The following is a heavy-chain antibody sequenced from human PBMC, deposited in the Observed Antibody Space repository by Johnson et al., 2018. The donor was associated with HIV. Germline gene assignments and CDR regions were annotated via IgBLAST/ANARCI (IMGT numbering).Heavy chain of an antibody. V-gene: IGHV3-30*14. J-gene: IGHJ3*02. Sequence: QVQLVESGGGVVQPGRSLRLSCAASGFTFSSYTMQWVRQAPGKGLEWVAVMSYDGISEYNADSVKGRFTISRDNSKNTLYLQMGSLRAEDMAVYYCARKVVTADDAFDIWGQGTMVTVSS. D-gene: IGHD2-21*02. CDR3: ARKVVTADDAFDI. CDR2: MSYDGISE. CDR1: GFTFSSYT.